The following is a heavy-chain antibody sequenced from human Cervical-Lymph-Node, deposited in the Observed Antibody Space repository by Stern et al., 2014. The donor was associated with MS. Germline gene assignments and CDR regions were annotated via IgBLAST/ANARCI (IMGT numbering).Heavy chain of an antibody. D-gene: IGHD3-22*01. J-gene: IGHJ2*01. Sequence: VQLVESGAEVKKPGESLKISCKGSGYSFTNYWIGWVRQMPGKGLEWMGIIYPGDSDTRYSPAFQGQVTISADKSTSTAYLQWSSLKASDTAMYYCARRSGHYYDSSGYRHWYFNLWGRGTLVTVSS. CDR3: ARRSGHYYDSSGYRHWYFNL. CDR1: GYSFTNYW. V-gene: IGHV5-51*01. CDR2: IYPGDSDT.